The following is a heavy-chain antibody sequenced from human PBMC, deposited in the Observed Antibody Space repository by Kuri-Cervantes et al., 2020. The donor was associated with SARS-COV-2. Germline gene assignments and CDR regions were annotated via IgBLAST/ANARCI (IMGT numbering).Heavy chain of an antibody. Sequence: SVKVSCKASGRSLSSYTMSWVRQAPGQGPEWMGGIVPIFGRTFYAQRFRGRVTITADKSTDTAYMELPSLRSEDTAVYFCARDVGYGGTSELDITYFDYWGQGTLVTVSS. CDR2: IVPIFGRT. J-gene: IGHJ4*02. D-gene: IGHD4-23*01. V-gene: IGHV1-69*06. CDR1: GRSLSSYT. CDR3: ARDVGYGGTSELDITYFDY.